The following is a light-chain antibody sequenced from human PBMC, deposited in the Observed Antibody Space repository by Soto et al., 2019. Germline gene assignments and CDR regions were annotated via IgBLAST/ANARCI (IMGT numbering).Light chain of an antibody. CDR3: AAWGDSMNAVV. V-gene: IGLV1-44*01. CDR1: SSSIGSNT. CDR2: GDN. Sequence: QSVLTQPPSASGTPGQRVTISCSGSSSSIGSNTVNWYQQLPGTAPKLLMYGDNQRPSGVPDRFSGSKSGTSASLAISGLQSEDEADYYCAAWGDSMNAVVFGGGTKVTVL. J-gene: IGLJ2*01.